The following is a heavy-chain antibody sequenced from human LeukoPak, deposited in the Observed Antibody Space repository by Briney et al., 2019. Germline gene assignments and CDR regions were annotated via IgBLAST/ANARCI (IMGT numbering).Heavy chain of an antibody. Sequence: GGSLGLSCTASGFTFSTYAMTWVRQAPGKGLEWVSSISGGAGSTYYADSVKGRFTISRANSENTLYLQMHSLRAEDTAVYYCAKDLVTGSLDYWGLGTLVTVSS. CDR1: GFTFSTYA. D-gene: IGHD3-10*01. J-gene: IGHJ4*02. CDR2: ISGGAGST. V-gene: IGHV3-23*01. CDR3: AKDLVTGSLDY.